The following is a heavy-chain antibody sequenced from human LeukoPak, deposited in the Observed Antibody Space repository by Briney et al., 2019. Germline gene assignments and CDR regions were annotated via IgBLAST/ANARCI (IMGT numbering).Heavy chain of an antibody. Sequence: SVKVSCKASGGTFSSYAISWVRQAPGQGPEWMGGIIPIFGTANYAQKFQGRVTITADESTSTAYMELSRLRSDDTAVYYCARGYYYGSGSYYIPRAFDYWGQGTLVTVSS. V-gene: IGHV1-69*13. CDR3: ARGYYYGSGSYYIPRAFDY. CDR2: IIPIFGTA. D-gene: IGHD3-10*01. J-gene: IGHJ4*02. CDR1: GGTFSSYA.